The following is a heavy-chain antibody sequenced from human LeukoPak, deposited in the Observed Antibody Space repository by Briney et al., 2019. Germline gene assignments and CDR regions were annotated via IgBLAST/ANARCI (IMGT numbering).Heavy chain of an antibody. D-gene: IGHD3-10*01. Sequence: SETLSLTCAVYGGSFSGYYWSWIRQPPGKGLEWIGEINHSGSTNYNPSLKSRVTISVDTSKNQFSLKLSSVTAADTAVYYCASPSRSFGAVDYWGQGTLVTVSS. CDR3: ASPSRSFGAVDY. J-gene: IGHJ4*02. CDR2: INHSGST. CDR1: GGSFSGYY. V-gene: IGHV4-34*01.